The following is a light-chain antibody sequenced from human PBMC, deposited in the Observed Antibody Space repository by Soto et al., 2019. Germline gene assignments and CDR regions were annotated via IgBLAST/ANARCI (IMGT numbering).Light chain of an antibody. Sequence: EIVLTQSPATLSLSPGERATLSCRASQSISSYLAWYQQKPGQAPRLLIHDASNRATGIPARFSGSGSGKAFTLDKRNLEPEHLALYYCPRRTQRPYSFRHGKKLEI. CDR1: QSISSY. J-gene: IGKJ2*03. CDR3: PRRTQRPYS. CDR2: DAS. V-gene: IGKV3-11*01.